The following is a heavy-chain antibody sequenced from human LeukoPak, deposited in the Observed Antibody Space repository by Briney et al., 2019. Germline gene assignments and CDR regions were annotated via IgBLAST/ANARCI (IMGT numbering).Heavy chain of an antibody. CDR3: ARGIVVVVAATPGFDY. Sequence: GGSLRLSCAASGFTFSSYGMHWVRQAPGKGLEWVAFIRYDGSNKYYADSVKGRFTISRDNSKNTLYLQMNSLRAEDTAVYYCARGIVVVVAATPGFDYWGQGTLVTVSS. D-gene: IGHD2-15*01. J-gene: IGHJ4*02. V-gene: IGHV3-30*02. CDR2: IRYDGSNK. CDR1: GFTFSSYG.